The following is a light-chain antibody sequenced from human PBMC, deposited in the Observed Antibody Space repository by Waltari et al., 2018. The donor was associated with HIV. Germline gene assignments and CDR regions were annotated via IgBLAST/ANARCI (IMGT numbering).Light chain of an antibody. CDR1: QGISSY. Sequence: DIQLTQSPSFLYASVGDSVTITCRASQGISSYLAWYQQKPGKAPKLLIYAASSLQSGVPSRFSGSGSGTEFTLTISSLQPEDFATYYCQQLNSYPHSFGQGTKLGIK. J-gene: IGKJ2*03. CDR3: QQLNSYPHS. V-gene: IGKV1-9*01. CDR2: AAS.